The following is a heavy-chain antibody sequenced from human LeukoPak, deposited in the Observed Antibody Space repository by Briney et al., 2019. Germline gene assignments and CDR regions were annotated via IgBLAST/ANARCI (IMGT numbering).Heavy chain of an antibody. CDR3: ARAMAVVYSYGKQDY. Sequence: GDSLRLSCAASGFTFSSYAMNWVRQAPGKGLEWVSSITVSGGNTYYADSVKGRFTISRDNSKNTLYLQMNSLRAEDTAVYYCARAMAVVYSYGKQDYWGQGTLVTVSS. CDR1: GFTFSSYA. CDR2: ITVSGGNT. J-gene: IGHJ4*02. V-gene: IGHV3-23*01. D-gene: IGHD5-18*01.